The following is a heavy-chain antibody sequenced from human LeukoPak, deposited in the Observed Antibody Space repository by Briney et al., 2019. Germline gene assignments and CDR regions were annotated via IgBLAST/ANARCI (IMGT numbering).Heavy chain of an antibody. J-gene: IGHJ4*02. V-gene: IGHV3-23*01. CDR2: ISGSGGST. CDR3: ARAGSKAAAGAYDY. Sequence: GGSLRLSCAASGFTFSSYAMSWVRQAPGKGLEWVSAISGSGGSTYYADSVKGRFTISRDNSKNTLYLQMNSLRAEDTAVYYCARAGSKAAAGAYDYWGQGTLVTVSS. D-gene: IGHD6-13*01. CDR1: GFTFSSYA.